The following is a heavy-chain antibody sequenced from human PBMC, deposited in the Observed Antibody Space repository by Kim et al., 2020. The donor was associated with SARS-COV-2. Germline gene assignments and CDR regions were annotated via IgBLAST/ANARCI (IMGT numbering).Heavy chain of an antibody. CDR3: ARADHYDPFDY. J-gene: IGHJ4*02. Sequence: NYNPSLKSRVTISVDKSKNQFSLKLSSVTAADTAVYYCARADHYDPFDYWGQGTLVTVSS. V-gene: IGHV4-4*02. D-gene: IGHD3-3*01.